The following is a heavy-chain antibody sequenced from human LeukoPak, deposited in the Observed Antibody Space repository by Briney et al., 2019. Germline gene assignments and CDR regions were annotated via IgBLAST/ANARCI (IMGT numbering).Heavy chain of an antibody. CDR3: AKGKRYPDY. Sequence: GGSLRLSCAASGFSFSNGWMNWLRQAPGKGLGWVASLNLDGSDKYYVDSVKGRFTISRDNAKNSLYLQMDSLRVEDTAVYYCAKGKRYPDYWGQGTLVTVSS. V-gene: IGHV3-7*03. J-gene: IGHJ4*02. CDR1: GFSFSNGW. CDR2: LNLDGSDK. D-gene: IGHD1-1*01.